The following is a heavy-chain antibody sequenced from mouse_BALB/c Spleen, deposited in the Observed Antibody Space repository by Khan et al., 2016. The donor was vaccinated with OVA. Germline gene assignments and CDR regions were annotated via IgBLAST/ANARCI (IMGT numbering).Heavy chain of an antibody. CDR2: IYPGNSDT. CDR1: GYSFTSYL. Sequence: MQLQQSGTVLARPGASVKMSCKASGYSFTSYLIHWVKQRPGQGLEWIGDIYPGNSDTSYNQKFKDKAKLTAGTSASTAYMEVSNLTNEDSAVYCCTRGGYSSFAYWGQGTLVTVSA. CDR3: TRGGYSSFAY. D-gene: IGHD1-3*01. J-gene: IGHJ3*01. V-gene: IGHV1-5*01.